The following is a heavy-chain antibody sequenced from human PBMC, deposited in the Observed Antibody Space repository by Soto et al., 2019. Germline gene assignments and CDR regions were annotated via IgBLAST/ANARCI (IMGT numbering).Heavy chain of an antibody. D-gene: IGHD3-22*01. J-gene: IGHJ5*02. Sequence: QVQLVQSGAEVKKPGSSVKVSCKASGGTFSTYTITWVRQAPGQGLEWMGRIIPIIGIINYAQKFKGRVTITADTSTGTAYMELTRLRSDDTAVYYCAGDPDSHYNDSHAYSYPWGQGTLVTVSS. CDR2: IIPIIGII. CDR1: GGTFSTYT. CDR3: AGDPDSHYNDSHAYSYP. V-gene: IGHV1-69*08.